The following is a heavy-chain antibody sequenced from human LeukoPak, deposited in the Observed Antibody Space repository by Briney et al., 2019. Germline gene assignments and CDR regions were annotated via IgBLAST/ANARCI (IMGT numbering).Heavy chain of an antibody. Sequence: SQTLSLTCAISGDSVSSNSAAWNWIRQSPSRGLERLGRTYYTSKWYNDYAVSVKSRIAINPDTSKNQFSLKLSSVTAADTAVYYCARSGGNYYDTDAFDIWGQGTMVTVSS. CDR2: TYYTSKWYN. J-gene: IGHJ3*02. CDR1: GDSVSSNSAA. CDR3: ARSGGNYYDTDAFDI. D-gene: IGHD1-26*01. V-gene: IGHV6-1*01.